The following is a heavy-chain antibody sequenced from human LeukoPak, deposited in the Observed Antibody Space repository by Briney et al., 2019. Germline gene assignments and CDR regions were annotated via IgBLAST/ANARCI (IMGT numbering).Heavy chain of an antibody. D-gene: IGHD3-22*01. J-gene: IGHJ4*02. CDR3: ARDTIWDDSSDY. CDR2: INWNGGST. Sequence: PGGSLRLSCAASGFTFDDYGMSWVRQARGKGLEWVSGINWNGGSTSYADSVKGRFTISRDNAKNSLYLQMNSLRAEDTALYYCARDTIWDDSSDYWGQGTLVTVSS. V-gene: IGHV3-20*04. CDR1: GFTFDDYG.